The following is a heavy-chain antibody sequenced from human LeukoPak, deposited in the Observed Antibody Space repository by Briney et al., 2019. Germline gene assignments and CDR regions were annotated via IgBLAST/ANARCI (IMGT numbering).Heavy chain of an antibody. V-gene: IGHV3-53*01. J-gene: IGHJ4*02. CDR3: ARDKGSFDY. CDR2: IYAGAST. Sequence: PGGSLRLSCAASGFTVSSNHMSWVRQAPGKGLEWVSVIYAGASTHYADTVKGRFSISRDNSKNTLYLQMNSLRAEDTAVYYCARDKGSFDYWGQGTLVTVSS. CDR1: GFTVSSNH.